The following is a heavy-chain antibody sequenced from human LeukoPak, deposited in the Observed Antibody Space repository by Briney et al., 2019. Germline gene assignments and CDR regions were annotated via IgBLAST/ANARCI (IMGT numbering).Heavy chain of an antibody. Sequence: GGSLRLSCAASGFTFSSYWMHWVRQAPGKGLVWVSRINSDGSSTSYADSVKGRFTISRDNSKKTLSLQMNSLRAEDTAVYFCARDSVMVRVRGVRGQFYYYMDVWGKGTTVTVSS. J-gene: IGHJ6*03. CDR1: GFTFSSYW. CDR3: ARDSVMVRVRGVRGQFYYYMDV. V-gene: IGHV3-74*01. CDR2: INSDGSST. D-gene: IGHD3-10*01.